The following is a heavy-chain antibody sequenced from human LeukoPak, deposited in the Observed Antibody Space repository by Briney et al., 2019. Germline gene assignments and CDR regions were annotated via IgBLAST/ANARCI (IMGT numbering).Heavy chain of an antibody. CDR3: ARDQVSSSWGPGSYYYYYGMDV. Sequence: GGSLRLSCAASGFTFSSYEMNWVRQVPGKGLEWVSYISSSGSTIYYADSVKGRFTISRDNAKNSLYLQMNSLRAEDTAVYYCARDQVSSSWGPGSYYYYYGMDVWGQGTTVTVSS. D-gene: IGHD6-13*01. CDR1: GFTFSSYE. CDR2: ISSSGSTI. J-gene: IGHJ6*02. V-gene: IGHV3-48*03.